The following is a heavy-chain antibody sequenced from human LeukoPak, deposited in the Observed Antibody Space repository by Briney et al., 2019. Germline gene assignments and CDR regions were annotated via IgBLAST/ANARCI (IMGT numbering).Heavy chain of an antibody. V-gene: IGHV3-11*01. CDR2: ISSSGSTI. CDR1: GFTFSDYY. CDR3: ARVSSRYSSGWLSLDY. J-gene: IGHJ4*02. Sequence: SGGSLRLSCAASGFTFSDYYMSWIRQAPGKGLEWVSYISSSGSTIYYADSVKGRFTISRDNAKNSLYLQMNSLRAEDTAVYYCARVSSRYSSGWLSLDYWGQGTLVTVSS. D-gene: IGHD6-19*01.